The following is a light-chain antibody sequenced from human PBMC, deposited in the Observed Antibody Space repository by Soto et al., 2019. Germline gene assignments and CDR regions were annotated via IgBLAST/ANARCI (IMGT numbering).Light chain of an antibody. CDR2: DVT. J-gene: IGLJ1*01. V-gene: IGLV2-11*01. CDR1: SSNVGGYNY. CDR3: CSYAGNYIYV. Sequence: QSVLTQPRSVSWSPGQSVTISCTGTSSNVGGYNYVSWYQQHPGKAPKVMIYDVTKRPAGVPDRFSGSKSGNSASLTISGIKAEDEPDNYCCSYAGNYIYVLGTATKVTVL.